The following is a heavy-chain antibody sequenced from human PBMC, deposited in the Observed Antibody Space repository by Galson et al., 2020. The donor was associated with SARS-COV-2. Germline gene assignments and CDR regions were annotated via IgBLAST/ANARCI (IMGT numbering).Heavy chain of an antibody. CDR2: LYSQADGGPT. J-gene: IGHJ4*02. CDR1: GFTFSTVW. D-gene: IGHD3-22*01. Sequence: GVSLRLSCAASGFTFSTVWLSWVRQVPGRGLEWVSRLYSQADGGPTDYTAPVKGRFSISRDDSKNTVSLQMDSLRTEETGVYYCTTYHDKNGDYYGRIAYWGQGTLVTVSP. CDR3: TTYHDKNGDYYGRIAY. V-gene: IGHV3-15*01.